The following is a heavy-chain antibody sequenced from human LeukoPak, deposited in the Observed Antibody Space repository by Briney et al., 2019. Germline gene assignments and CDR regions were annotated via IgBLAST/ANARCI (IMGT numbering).Heavy chain of an antibody. CDR1: GGSISSYY. CDR2: IYHRGTT. D-gene: IGHD2-15*01. Sequence: SETLSLTCTVSGGSISSYYWSWIRQPPGKGLEWIGSIYHRGTTYYNPSLKSRVTISVGTSKNQFSLKLSSVTAADTAVYYCARDRAALIGFHYWGQGTPVTVSS. V-gene: IGHV4-38-2*02. J-gene: IGHJ4*02. CDR3: ARDRAALIGFHY.